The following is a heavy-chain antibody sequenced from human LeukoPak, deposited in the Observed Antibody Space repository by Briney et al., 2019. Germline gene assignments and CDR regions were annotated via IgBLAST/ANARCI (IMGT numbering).Heavy chain of an antibody. CDR1: GFTFSSYG. CDR2: ISYDGSNK. J-gene: IGHJ4*02. CDR3: AKDRDFGY. Sequence: GGSLRLSCAASGFTFSSYGMHWVRKAPGKGLEWVAVISYDGSNKYYADSVKGRFTISRDNSKNTLYLQMNSLRAEDTAVYYCAKDRDFGYWGQGTLVTVSS. V-gene: IGHV3-30*18.